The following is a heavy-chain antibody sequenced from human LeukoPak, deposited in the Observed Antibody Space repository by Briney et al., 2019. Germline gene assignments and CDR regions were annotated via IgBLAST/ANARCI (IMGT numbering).Heavy chain of an antibody. CDR2: IDWDDDT. D-gene: IGHD6-6*01. Sequence: GSGPTLVNPTQTPTLTCTFSGFSLSTSGMCVSWIRQPPGKVLEWLARIDWDDDTYYSTSLKTRLTISKDTSKNQVVLTMINMDPVDTATYYCARTSYSSSSVFFDYWGQGTLVTVSS. CDR1: GFSLSTSGMC. CDR3: ARTSYSSSSVFFDY. V-gene: IGHV2-70*11. J-gene: IGHJ4*02.